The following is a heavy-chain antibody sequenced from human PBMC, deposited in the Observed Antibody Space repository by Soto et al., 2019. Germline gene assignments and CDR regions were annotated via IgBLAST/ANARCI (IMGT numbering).Heavy chain of an antibody. J-gene: IGHJ4*02. CDR2: TDYSGNT. CDR3: ARAVGDPLYYLDY. V-gene: IGHV4-59*08. Sequence: QVQLQESGPGLVRPSETLSLTCTVSSDSIRSYYWIWIRQSPGKGLEWIGYTDYSGNTNYNPSLKSRVIISGDTSKNQFSLRLSSVTAADTAVYYCARAVGDPLYYLDYWGQGTLVTVSS. D-gene: IGHD6-19*01. CDR1: SDSIRSYY.